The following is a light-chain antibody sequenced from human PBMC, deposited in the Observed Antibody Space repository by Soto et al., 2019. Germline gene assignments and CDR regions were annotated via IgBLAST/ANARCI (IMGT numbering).Light chain of an antibody. Sequence: DIQMTQSPSTLSACVGDRVTITCRASQSIGTWLAWYQHKPGRAPKLLIYDASTLEGGVPSRFSGSRSGTEFTFTISSLQPDDFATYSCQEYNSYSRAFGQGSKVDIK. CDR1: QSIGTW. CDR3: QEYNSYSRA. J-gene: IGKJ1*01. CDR2: DAS. V-gene: IGKV1-5*01.